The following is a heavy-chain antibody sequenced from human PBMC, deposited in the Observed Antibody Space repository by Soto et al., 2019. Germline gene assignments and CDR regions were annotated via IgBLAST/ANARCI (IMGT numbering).Heavy chain of an antibody. J-gene: IGHJ5*02. CDR1: GGSINSSSYF. D-gene: IGHD6-19*01. CDR3: ARHYSSGSRNWFDP. CDR2: IYYSGST. V-gene: IGHV4-39*01. Sequence: PSETLSLTCSVSGGSINSSSYFWGWVRQPPGKGLEWIGSIYYSGSTYYNPSLRSRVTISVDTSKNQFSLKLSSVTAADTAVFYCARHYSSGSRNWFDPWGQGALVTVSS.